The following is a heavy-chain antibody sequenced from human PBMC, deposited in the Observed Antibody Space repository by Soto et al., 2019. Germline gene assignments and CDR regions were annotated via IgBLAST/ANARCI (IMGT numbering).Heavy chain of an antibody. V-gene: IGHV1-2*02. Sequence: GASVKVSCKASGYTFTDYYMHWVRQAPGQGLEWMGWINPSSGATSYAQNFQGRVTMTRDTSISTLYMELSRLSSDDTAIYYCTRASAVAGGSSNSLPNDYWGQGTLVTVSS. J-gene: IGHJ4*02. CDR2: INPSSGAT. CDR3: TRASAVAGGSSNSLPNDY. CDR1: GYTFTDYY. D-gene: IGHD6-19*01.